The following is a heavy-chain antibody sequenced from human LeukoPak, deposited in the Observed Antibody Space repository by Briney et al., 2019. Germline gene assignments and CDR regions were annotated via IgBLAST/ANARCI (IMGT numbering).Heavy chain of an antibody. CDR1: GYSISSGYY. J-gene: IGHJ6*03. Sequence: SETPSLTCTVSGYSISSGYYWGWIRQPPGKGLEWIGSIYHSGSTYYNPSLKSRVTISVDTSKNQFSLKLSSVTAADTAVYYCARDGRDIVVVPAAGDYYYYYMDVWGKGTTVTVSS. CDR2: IYHSGST. V-gene: IGHV4-38-2*02. CDR3: ARDGRDIVVVPAAGDYYYYYMDV. D-gene: IGHD2-2*01.